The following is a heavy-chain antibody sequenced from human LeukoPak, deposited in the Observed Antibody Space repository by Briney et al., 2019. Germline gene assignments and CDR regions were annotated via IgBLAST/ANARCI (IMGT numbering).Heavy chain of an antibody. V-gene: IGHV4-39*07. CDR1: GGFISSSSYY. CDR2: MYYSAST. Sequence: PSETLSLTCTVSGGFISSSSYYWGWIRQPPGKGREWIGSMYYSASTYYHPSLKSRVTISVDTSKNQFSLKLSSVTAADTAVYYCARDSMAPKYYYDSSGEGEDAFDIWGQGTMVTVSS. J-gene: IGHJ3*02. D-gene: IGHD3-22*01. CDR3: ARDSMAPKYYYDSSGEGEDAFDI.